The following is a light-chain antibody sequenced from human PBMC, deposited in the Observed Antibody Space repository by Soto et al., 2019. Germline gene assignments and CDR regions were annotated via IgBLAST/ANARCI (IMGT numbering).Light chain of an antibody. CDR3: QQDDNLPPYT. Sequence: DIQMTQSPSSLSASVGDRVTITCQASQDISNYLNWYQQKPGKAPKLLIYDASNLETGVPSRFSGSVSGTDFTFTISSLQPEDIATYYCQQDDNLPPYTFGQGTKLEIK. V-gene: IGKV1-33*01. J-gene: IGKJ2*01. CDR1: QDISNY. CDR2: DAS.